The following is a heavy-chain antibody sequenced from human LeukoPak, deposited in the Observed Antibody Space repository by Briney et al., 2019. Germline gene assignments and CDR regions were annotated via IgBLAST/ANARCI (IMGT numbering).Heavy chain of an antibody. CDR2: ISSSGSTI. D-gene: IGHD3-22*01. Sequence: GGSLRLSCAASGFTFSSYEMNWVRQAPGKGLEWVSYISSSGSTIYYADSVKGRFTISRDNAKNSLYLQMNSLRAEDTAVYYCARDHYYDGSPLDAFDIWGQGTMVTVSS. V-gene: IGHV3-48*03. CDR1: GFTFSSYE. CDR3: ARDHYYDGSPLDAFDI. J-gene: IGHJ3*02.